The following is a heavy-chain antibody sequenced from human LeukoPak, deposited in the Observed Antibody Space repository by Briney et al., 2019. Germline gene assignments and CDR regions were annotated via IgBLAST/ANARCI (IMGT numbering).Heavy chain of an antibody. CDR3: ARDGPLTPLITMVRGAGTYYFDY. V-gene: IGHV3-30-3*01. Sequence: GGSLRLSCAASGFTFSSYAMHWVRQAPGKGLEWVAVISYDGSNKYYAGSVKGRFTISRDNSKNTLYLQMNSLRAEDTAVYYCARDGPLTPLITMVRGAGTYYFDYWGQGTLVTVSS. J-gene: IGHJ4*02. D-gene: IGHD3-10*01. CDR1: GFTFSSYA. CDR2: ISYDGSNK.